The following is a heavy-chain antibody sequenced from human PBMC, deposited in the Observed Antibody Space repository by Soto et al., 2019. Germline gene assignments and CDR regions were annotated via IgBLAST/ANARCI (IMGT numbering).Heavy chain of an antibody. Sequence: GGSLRLSCAASGFTFSSYGMHWVRQAPGKGLEWVAVISYDGSNKYYADSVKGRFTISRDNSKNTLYLQMNSPRAEDTAVYYCATAYQYDFWSGYYPHYYYYGMDVWGQGTTVTVSS. CDR1: GFTFSSYG. V-gene: IGHV3-30*03. J-gene: IGHJ6*02. CDR3: ATAYQYDFWSGYYPHYYYYGMDV. D-gene: IGHD3-3*01. CDR2: ISYDGSNK.